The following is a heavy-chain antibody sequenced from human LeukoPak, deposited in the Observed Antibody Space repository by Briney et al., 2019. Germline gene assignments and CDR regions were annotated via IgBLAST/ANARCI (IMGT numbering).Heavy chain of an antibody. CDR2: IDRNGDST. CDR3: ASQAIAAAGNF. D-gene: IGHD6-13*01. Sequence: GGSLRLSCAASGFTFDDYGMSWVRQAPGKGLEWVSGIDRNGDSTGYADSVEGRFTISRDNAKNSLYLQMNSLRAEDTAVYYCASQAIAAAGNFWGQGTLVTVSS. V-gene: IGHV3-20*04. J-gene: IGHJ4*02. CDR1: GFTFDDYG.